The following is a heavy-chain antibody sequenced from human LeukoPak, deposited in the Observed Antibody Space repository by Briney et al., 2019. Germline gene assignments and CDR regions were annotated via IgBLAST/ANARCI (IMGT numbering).Heavy chain of an antibody. CDR1: GGSFSGYY. J-gene: IGHJ4*02. Sequence: SETLSLTCAVYGGSFSGYYWSWIRQPPGKGLEWIGEINHSGSTNYNPSLKSRVTISVDTSKNQFSLKLSSVTAADTAVYYCARHSGRLIRPYYFDYWGQGTLVTVSS. D-gene: IGHD3-10*01. V-gene: IGHV4-34*01. CDR3: ARHSGRLIRPYYFDY. CDR2: INHSGST.